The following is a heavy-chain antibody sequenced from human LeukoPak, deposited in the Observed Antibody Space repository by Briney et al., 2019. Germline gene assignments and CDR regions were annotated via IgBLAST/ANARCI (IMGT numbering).Heavy chain of an antibody. CDR1: GGSFSGYY. D-gene: IGHD4-23*01. Sequence: PSETLSLTCAVYGGSFSGYYWSWIRQPPGKGLEWIGEINHSGSTNYNPSLKSRVTISVDTSKNQFSLKLSSVTAADTAVYYCAGETPLRWWFDPWGQGTLVTVSS. V-gene: IGHV4-34*01. CDR2: INHSGST. CDR3: AGETPLRWWFDP. J-gene: IGHJ5*02.